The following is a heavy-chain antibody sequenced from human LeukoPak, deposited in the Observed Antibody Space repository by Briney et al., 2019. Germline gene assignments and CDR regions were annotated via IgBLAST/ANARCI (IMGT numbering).Heavy chain of an antibody. CDR1: GGSFNGYY. CDR3: ASRER. Sequence: SETLSLTCAVYGGSFNGYYWSWIRQPPGKGLEWIGEIIHGGRTSYNPSLKGRVTISIDTSKHQFSLNLSSVTAADTAMYYCASRERWGQGTLVTVSS. J-gene: IGHJ4*02. CDR2: IIHGGRT. V-gene: IGHV4-34*12.